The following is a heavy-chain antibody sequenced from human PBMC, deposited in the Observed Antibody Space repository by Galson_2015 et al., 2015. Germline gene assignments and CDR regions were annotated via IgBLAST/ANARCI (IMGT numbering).Heavy chain of an antibody. CDR1: GFTFTSHG. V-gene: IGHV3-30*18. J-gene: IGHJ4*02. CDR2: VSYGGGNK. Sequence: ALRLSCAASGFTFTSHGVHWVRQAPGKGLEWVAVVSYGGGNKNYGDSVKSRFTISRDIPKNTLYLQMNSLRAEDTAVYYCAKVREIADTTVTTQGDYWGQGTLVTVSS. CDR3: AKVREIADTTVTTQGDY. D-gene: IGHD4-17*01.